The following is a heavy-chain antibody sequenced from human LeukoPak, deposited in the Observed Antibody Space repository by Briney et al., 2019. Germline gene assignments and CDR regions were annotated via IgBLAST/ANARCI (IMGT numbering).Heavy chain of an antibody. Sequence: GGSLRLSCAASGFTFSSYAMSWVRQAPGKGLEWVSAISGSGGSTYYADSVKGRFTISRDNSKNTLFLQMNSLRAEDTAVYYCATGTMVRGVITDIDYWGQGTLVTVSS. D-gene: IGHD3-10*01. J-gene: IGHJ4*02. CDR2: ISGSGGST. CDR1: GFTFSSYA. CDR3: ATGTMVRGVITDIDY. V-gene: IGHV3-23*01.